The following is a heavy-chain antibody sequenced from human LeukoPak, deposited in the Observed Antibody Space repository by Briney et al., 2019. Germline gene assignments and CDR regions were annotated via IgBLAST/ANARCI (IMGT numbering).Heavy chain of an antibody. V-gene: IGHV1-2*02. Sequence: GASVKLSFTATGSTFTGYYMPWVRQAPGQGPEWMGWINPNSCGTNYAHKFQGRVTMTRDTSISTAYMELSRLRSDDTAVYYCARAYYDILTGYSNYFDYWGQGTLVTVSS. CDR1: GSTFTGYY. CDR2: INPNSCGT. D-gene: IGHD3-9*01. J-gene: IGHJ4*02. CDR3: ARAYYDILTGYSNYFDY.